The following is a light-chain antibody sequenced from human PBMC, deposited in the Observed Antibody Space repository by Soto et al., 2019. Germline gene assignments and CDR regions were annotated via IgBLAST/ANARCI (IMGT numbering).Light chain of an antibody. V-gene: IGKV1-5*03. J-gene: IGKJ1*01. CDR2: KAS. Sequence: DIQMTQSPSTLSASVGDRVTITCRASQSISSWLAWYQQKPGKAPKLLIYKASTLESGVPSRFSGSGSGTEFTLTISSLQPDDFATYYSQQYDKYAWTFGQGTKVEIK. CDR1: QSISSW. CDR3: QQYDKYAWT.